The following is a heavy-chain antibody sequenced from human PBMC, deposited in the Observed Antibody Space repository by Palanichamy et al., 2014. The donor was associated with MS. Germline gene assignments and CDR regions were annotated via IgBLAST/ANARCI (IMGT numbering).Heavy chain of an antibody. CDR1: GFSLSTDGVG. CDR3: GHLTYYSDKSGSSLDY. CDR2: IYWDDDK. D-gene: IGHD3-22*01. V-gene: IGHV2-5*02. J-gene: IGHJ4*02. Sequence: QITLQESGPTVVKPTQTLTLTCNFFGFSLSTDGVGVGWIRQPPGKALEWLALIYWDDDKRYSPSLESRITITKDTSKNQVVLTMTDMGPVDTATYFCGHLTYYSDKSGSSLDYLGQGTLVTVSS.